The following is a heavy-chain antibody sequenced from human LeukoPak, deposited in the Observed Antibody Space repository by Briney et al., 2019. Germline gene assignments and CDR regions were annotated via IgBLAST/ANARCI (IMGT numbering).Heavy chain of an antibody. J-gene: IGHJ4*02. D-gene: IGHD1-1*01. V-gene: IGHV3-23*01. CDR3: AKSPLNWNPGHY. Sequence: GGSLRLSCAASGFTFSSCAMSWVRQAPGKGLEWVSAISGSGGSTYYADSVKGRFTISRDNSKNTPYLQMNSLRAEDTAVYYCAKSPLNWNPGHYWGRGTLVTVSS. CDR2: ISGSGGST. CDR1: GFTFSSCA.